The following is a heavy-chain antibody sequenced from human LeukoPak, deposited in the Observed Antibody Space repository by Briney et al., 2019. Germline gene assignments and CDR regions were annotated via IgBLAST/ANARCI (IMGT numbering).Heavy chain of an antibody. D-gene: IGHD5-12*01. Sequence: SETLSLTCTVSGGSISSYYWSWIRQPPGKGLEWIGYLYYSGSTNYNPSLKSRVTISVDTSKNQFSLKLSSVTAADTAVYYCARGSAGYRYWGQGTLVTVSS. CDR1: GGSISSYY. V-gene: IGHV4-59*01. J-gene: IGHJ4*02. CDR2: LYYSGST. CDR3: ARGSAGYRY.